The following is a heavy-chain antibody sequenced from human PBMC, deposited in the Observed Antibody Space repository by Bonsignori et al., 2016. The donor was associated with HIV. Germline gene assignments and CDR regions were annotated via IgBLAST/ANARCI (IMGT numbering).Heavy chain of an antibody. D-gene: IGHD5-12*01. Sequence: WIRQPPGKGLEWIGEINHSGSTNYNPSLKSRVTISVDTSKNQFSLKLSSVTAADTAVYYCARIGYQYYFDYWGQGTLVTVS. V-gene: IGHV4-34*01. CDR3: ARIGYQYYFDY. CDR2: INHSGST. J-gene: IGHJ4*02.